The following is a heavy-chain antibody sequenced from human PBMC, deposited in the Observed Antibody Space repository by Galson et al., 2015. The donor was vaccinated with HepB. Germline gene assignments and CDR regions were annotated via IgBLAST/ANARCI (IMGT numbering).Heavy chain of an antibody. CDR2: ISYDGSNK. CDR1: GFTFSLFA. D-gene: IGHD3-10*01. CDR3: ARARDRYGSGGPLDY. Sequence: SLRLSCAASGFTFSLFAIHWVRQAPGKGLEWVAMISYDGSNKYYADSVKGRFTISRDNPKNTLYLQMDSLRIEDTAIYSCARARDRYGSGGPLDYWGQGNLVTVSS. V-gene: IGHV3-30-3*01. J-gene: IGHJ4*02.